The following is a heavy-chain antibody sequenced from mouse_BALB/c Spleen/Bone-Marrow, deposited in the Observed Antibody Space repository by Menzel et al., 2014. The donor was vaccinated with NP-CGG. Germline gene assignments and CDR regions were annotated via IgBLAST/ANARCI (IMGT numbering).Heavy chain of an antibody. CDR3: ARRGTAYFDY. D-gene: IGHD1-2*01. CDR1: GYTFTSYW. Sequence: QVHVKQSGAELAGPGASVKLSCKASGYTFTSYWMQWVKQRPGQGLEWIGAIYPGDGDTRYTQKFKGKATLTADKSSSTAYMQLSSLASEDSAVYYCARRGTAYFDYWGQGTTLTVSS. CDR2: IYPGDGDT. J-gene: IGHJ2*01. V-gene: IGHV1-87*01.